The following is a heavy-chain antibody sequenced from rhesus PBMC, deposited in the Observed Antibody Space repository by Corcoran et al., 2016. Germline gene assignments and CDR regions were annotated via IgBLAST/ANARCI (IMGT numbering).Heavy chain of an antibody. Sequence: QVQLQESGPGLVKPSETLSLTCAVSGGSISSSNWWSWIRQPPGKGVEGIGYISGSSGSTYYNPSLKSRVTISTDTSKNQFSLKLSSVTAADTAVYYCARFHCSDSGCPSFDYWGQGVLVTVSS. V-gene: IGHV4-65*01. J-gene: IGHJ4*01. CDR3: ARFHCSDSGCPSFDY. CDR1: GGSISSSNW. D-gene: IGHD2-33*01. CDR2: ISGSSGST.